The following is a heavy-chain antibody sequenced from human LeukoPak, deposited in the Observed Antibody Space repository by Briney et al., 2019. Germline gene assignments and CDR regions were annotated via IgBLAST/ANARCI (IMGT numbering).Heavy chain of an antibody. CDR2: ISYDGSDK. CDR1: GFSFSNCG. D-gene: IGHD6-13*01. CDR3: TKGRGSTSTGRGDY. V-gene: IGHV3-30*18. J-gene: IGHJ4*02. Sequence: GGSLRLSCAASGFSFSNCGMHWVRQAPGKGLERVAVISYDGSDKHYADSVKGRFTISRDNSKNTAYLQMTTLRVEDTAVYYCTKGRGSTSTGRGDYWGQGTLVTVSS.